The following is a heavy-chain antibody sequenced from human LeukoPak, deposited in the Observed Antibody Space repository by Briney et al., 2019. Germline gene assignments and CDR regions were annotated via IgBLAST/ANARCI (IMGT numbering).Heavy chain of an antibody. CDR2: IIPIFGTA. D-gene: IGHD2-2*01. Sequence: VASVKVSCKASGGTFSSYAISWVRQAPGQGLEWMGGIIPIFGTANYAQKFQGRVTITADESTSTAYMELSSLRSEDTAVYYCARDRYCSSTSCYAGDYYYGMDVWGQGTTVTVSS. V-gene: IGHV1-69*13. CDR3: ARDRYCSSTSCYAGDYYYGMDV. J-gene: IGHJ6*02. CDR1: GGTFSSYA.